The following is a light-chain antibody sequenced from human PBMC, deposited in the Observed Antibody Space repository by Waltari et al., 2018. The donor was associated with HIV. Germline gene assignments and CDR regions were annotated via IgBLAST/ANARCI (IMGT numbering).Light chain of an antibody. CDR3: QQNYDWYT. CDR2: DAS. Sequence: EIVMTQSPVTLSVSPGERVTVSCRASQSVSNNLAWYQQRPGQAPSLLIYDASTRATGVPARFSGSGSGTDFTLTISGLQSEDFAVYYCQQNYDWYTFGQGTKLEIK. CDR1: QSVSNN. V-gene: IGKV3-15*01. J-gene: IGKJ2*01.